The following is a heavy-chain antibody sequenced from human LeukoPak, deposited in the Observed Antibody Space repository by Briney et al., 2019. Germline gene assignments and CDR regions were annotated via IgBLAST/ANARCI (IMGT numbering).Heavy chain of an antibody. CDR1: GFTFSSYW. J-gene: IGHJ4*02. D-gene: IGHD6-6*01. Sequence: GGSLRLSCAASGFTFSSYWMSWVRQAPGKGLEWVADIKRDGSDKYYVDSVKGRFTISRDNAKNSLYLQMNSLRAEDTAVYYCARSMRPMLVREFDYWGQGTLVTVSS. CDR2: IKRDGSDK. CDR3: ARSMRPMLVREFDY. V-gene: IGHV3-7*01.